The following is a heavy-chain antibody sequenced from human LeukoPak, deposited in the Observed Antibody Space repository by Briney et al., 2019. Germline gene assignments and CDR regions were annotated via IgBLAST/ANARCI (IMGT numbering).Heavy chain of an antibody. CDR2: IRYDANNK. J-gene: IGHJ4*02. CDR1: GFTFSSYG. V-gene: IGHV3-30*02. D-gene: IGHD6-19*01. Sequence: RGSLRLSCAASGFTFSSYGMHWFRQAPGKGLEWVAFIRYDANNKYYADSVKGRFTVSRDNAKNSLYLQMNSLRAEDTAVYYCTRDPGPGWASDYWGQGTLVTVSS. CDR3: TRDPGPGWASDY.